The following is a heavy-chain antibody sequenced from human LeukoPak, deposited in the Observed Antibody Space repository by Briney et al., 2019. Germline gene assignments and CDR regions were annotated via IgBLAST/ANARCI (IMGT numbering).Heavy chain of an antibody. Sequence: SVKVSCKASGFTFTSSAVQWVRQARGQRLEWIGWIVVGSGNTNYAQKFQERVTITRDMSTNTAYMELSSLRSEDTAVYYCAADRPRSSSWYDHPWGQGTLVTVSS. D-gene: IGHD6-13*01. J-gene: IGHJ5*02. CDR3: AADRPRSSSWYDHP. CDR2: IVVGSGNT. V-gene: IGHV1-58*01. CDR1: GFTFTSSA.